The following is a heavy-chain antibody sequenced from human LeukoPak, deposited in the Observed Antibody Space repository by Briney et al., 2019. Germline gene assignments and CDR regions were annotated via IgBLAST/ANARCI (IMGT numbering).Heavy chain of an antibody. CDR2: INPNSGGT. J-gene: IGHJ3*02. Sequence: ASVKVSCKASGYTFTGYYMHWVRQAPGQGLEWMGWINPNSGGTNYAQKFQGRVTMTRDTSISTAYMELSRLRSDDTAVYYCARGSATMIVVVITTLGAFDIWGQGTMVTVSS. V-gene: IGHV1-2*02. CDR3: ARGSATMIVVVITTLGAFDI. CDR1: GYTFTGYY. D-gene: IGHD3-22*01.